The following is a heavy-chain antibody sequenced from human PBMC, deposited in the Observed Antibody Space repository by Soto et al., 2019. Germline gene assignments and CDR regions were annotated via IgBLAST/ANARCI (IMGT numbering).Heavy chain of an antibody. V-gene: IGHV1-18*01. Sequence: QVQLVQSGAEVKKPGASVKVSCKASGYTFTTHGISWVRRVAGQGLEWMGWVRGDNGHTNYAQSLQGRVTMTTDTSTNTAYMELRSLRSDDTSVYYCARDLAYCRSGTCYREWFDPWGQGTLVTVSS. J-gene: IGHJ5*02. CDR1: GYTFTTHG. D-gene: IGHD2-15*01. CDR2: VRGDNGHT. CDR3: ARDLAYCRSGTCYREWFDP.